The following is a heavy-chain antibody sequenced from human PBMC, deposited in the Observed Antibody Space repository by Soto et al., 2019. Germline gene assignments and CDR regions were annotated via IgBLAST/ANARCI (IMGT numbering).Heavy chain of an antibody. Sequence: GGSLRLSCAASGFTFSSYSMNWVRQAPGKGLEWVSYISSSSSTIYYADSVKGRFTISRDNAKNSLYLQMNSLRAEDTAVYYCARGEKLGWGYFDLWGRGTLVTVSS. D-gene: IGHD7-27*01. V-gene: IGHV3-48*04. CDR2: ISSSSSTI. CDR1: GFTFSSYS. J-gene: IGHJ2*01. CDR3: ARGEKLGWGYFDL.